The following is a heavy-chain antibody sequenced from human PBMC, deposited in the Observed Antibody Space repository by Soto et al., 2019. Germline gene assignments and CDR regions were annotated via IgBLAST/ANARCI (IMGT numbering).Heavy chain of an antibody. CDR2: MNAGNGDT. Sequence: ASVKVSCKASGYTFTTYTMHWVRQAPGQRLEWMGWMNAGNGDTKYSQKFQGRVTITRDTSANIAYMELSSLTSEDTAVYYCARDYSGSNDCWGQGTLVTVSS. V-gene: IGHV1-3*01. D-gene: IGHD1-26*01. CDR1: GYTFTTYT. J-gene: IGHJ4*02. CDR3: ARDYSGSNDC.